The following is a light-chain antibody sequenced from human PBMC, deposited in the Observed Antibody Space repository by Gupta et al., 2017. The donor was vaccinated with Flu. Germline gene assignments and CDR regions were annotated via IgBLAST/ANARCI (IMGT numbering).Light chain of an antibody. CDR2: DAS. CDR3: QQYDNLPLT. Sequence: DIQMTQSPSSLPASVGDRVTITCQASQDISSYLNWYQQKPGKAPKLLIYDASNLETGVPSRFSGSGSGTDFTFTISSLQPEDIATYYCQQYDNLPLTFGGGTKVEIK. V-gene: IGKV1-33*01. J-gene: IGKJ4*01. CDR1: QDISSY.